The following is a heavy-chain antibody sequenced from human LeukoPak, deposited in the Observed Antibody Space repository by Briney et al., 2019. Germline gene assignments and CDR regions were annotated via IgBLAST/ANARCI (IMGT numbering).Heavy chain of an antibody. CDR1: GGSISSYY. Sequence: SETLSLTCTVSGGSISSYYWSWIRQPPGKGLEWIGYIYYSGSTNYNPSLKSRVTISVDASKNQFSLNLTSVTGADTAVYYCARVSGYGGNSGVWGQGTLVTVSS. CDR2: IYYSGST. D-gene: IGHD4-23*01. J-gene: IGHJ4*02. CDR3: ARVSGYGGNSGV. V-gene: IGHV4-59*01.